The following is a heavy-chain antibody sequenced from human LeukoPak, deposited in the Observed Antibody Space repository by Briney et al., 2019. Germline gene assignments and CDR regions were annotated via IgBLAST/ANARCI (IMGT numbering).Heavy chain of an antibody. D-gene: IGHD4-11*01. CDR1: GFTFSSYW. CDR2: IKQDKSEK. Sequence: GGSLRLSCAASGFTFSSYWMSWVRQAPGKGLEWVANIKQDKSEKYYLDSVKGRFTIFRDNAKDSLYLQMNSLRAEDTAVYYCARVEETLTTAAIIRKYDYNYYYMDVWGKGTTVTVSS. CDR3: ARVEETLTTAAIIRKYDYNYYYMDV. J-gene: IGHJ6*03. V-gene: IGHV3-7*01.